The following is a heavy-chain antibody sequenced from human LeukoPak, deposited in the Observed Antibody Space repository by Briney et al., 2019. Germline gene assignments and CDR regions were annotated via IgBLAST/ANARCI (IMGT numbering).Heavy chain of an antibody. Sequence: GGSLRLSCAASGFTFSGYPIHWVRQAPGKGLEWVSGTSDRGDYTYYADSVKGRFTISRDTSKNTLYLQMNSLRAEDTALYFCAKKAQYDGHYPLDYWGQGTLVTVSA. CDR2: TSDRGDYT. D-gene: IGHD4/OR15-4a*01. CDR3: AKKAQYDGHYPLDY. V-gene: IGHV3-23*01. J-gene: IGHJ4*02. CDR1: GFTFSGYP.